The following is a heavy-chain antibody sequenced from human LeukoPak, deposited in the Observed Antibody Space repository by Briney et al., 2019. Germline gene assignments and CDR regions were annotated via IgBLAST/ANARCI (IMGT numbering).Heavy chain of an antibody. Sequence: GGSLRLSCAASGFTFSDHYMEWVRQAPGKGLEWVGRIRNKANSYTTEYAASVKGRFTISRDDSKNSMYLQMNSLKAEDTAVYYCTRARRLSGTYYFDYWGQGALVTVSS. J-gene: IGHJ4*02. D-gene: IGHD1-20*01. CDR2: IRNKANSYTT. CDR1: GFTFSDHY. V-gene: IGHV3-72*01. CDR3: TRARRLSGTYYFDY.